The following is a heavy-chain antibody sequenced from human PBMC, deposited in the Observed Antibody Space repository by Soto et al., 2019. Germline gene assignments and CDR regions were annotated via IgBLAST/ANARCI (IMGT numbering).Heavy chain of an antibody. Sequence: SQTLSLTCAITGDSVSSNSAGWSWVRQSPSRGLEWLGRTYYRSKWYNDYAVSVKSRITINPDTSKNQFSLQLNSVTPEDTAVYYCARSLLAYCGGDCYSDFDYWGQGTLVTVSS. D-gene: IGHD2-21*02. CDR2: TYYRSKWYN. CDR1: GDSVSSNSAG. J-gene: IGHJ4*02. V-gene: IGHV6-1*01. CDR3: ARSLLAYCGGDCYSDFDY.